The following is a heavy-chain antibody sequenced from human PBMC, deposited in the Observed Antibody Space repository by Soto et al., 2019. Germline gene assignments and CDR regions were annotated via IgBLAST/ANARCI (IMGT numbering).Heavy chain of an antibody. J-gene: IGHJ5*02. V-gene: IGHV1-46*01. CDR2: INPSGGST. CDR1: GYTFISNY. CDR3: AMAFNNWFDP. Sequence: QVQLVQSGAEVKKPGASVKVSCKASGYTFISNYIHWVRQAPGQGLEWMGIINPSGGSTTYAQRFQGRVIMTRDTSTSTVYMELSSLRSEDTAVYYCAMAFNNWFDPWGQGTLVTVS. D-gene: IGHD2-8*01.